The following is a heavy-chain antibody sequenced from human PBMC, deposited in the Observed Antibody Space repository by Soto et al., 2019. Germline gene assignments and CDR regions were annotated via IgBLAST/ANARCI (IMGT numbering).Heavy chain of an antibody. J-gene: IGHJ5*02. V-gene: IGHV4-4*02. CDR3: AREIVTAGGNNYFDP. CDR1: GGTVASSHW. D-gene: IGHD2-21*02. Sequence: SETLSLTCGVSGGTVASSHWWSWVRQSPSRGLEWIGNVYHTGATNFNPSLQSRVTFSVDKSNNQFSLRLTSLTAADTAVYFCAREIVTAGGNNYFDPWGPGTLVTVSS. CDR2: VYHTGAT.